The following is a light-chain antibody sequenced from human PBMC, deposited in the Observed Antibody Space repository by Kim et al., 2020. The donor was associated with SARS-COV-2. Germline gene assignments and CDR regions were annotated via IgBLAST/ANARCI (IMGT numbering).Light chain of an antibody. CDR3: QQYDNLLLS. CDR1: QDIDNY. Sequence: DIQMTQSPSSLSASVGDTVTITCQASQDIDNYLNWYQQKPGEAPKLLIYDASNLQTGVPSRFSGSGSGTDFNFTIKSLQPEDFGMYYCQQYDNLLLSFGGGTKVDIK. V-gene: IGKV1-33*01. CDR2: DAS. J-gene: IGKJ4*01.